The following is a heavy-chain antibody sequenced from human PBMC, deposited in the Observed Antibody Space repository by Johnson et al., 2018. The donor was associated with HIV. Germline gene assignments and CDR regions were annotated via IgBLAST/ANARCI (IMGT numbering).Heavy chain of an antibody. D-gene: IGHD3-22*01. J-gene: IGHJ3*02. Sequence: QVQLVESGGGVVQPGRSLRLSCEASGFTFSSYAMHWVRQAPGKGLEWVAHISYDGSNKYYADSVKGRFTISRDNSKNTLYLQMNSLRPEDTAVYYCAKSPGDNGYYSEGTDAFDIWGQGTMVTVSS. CDR3: AKSPGDNGYYSEGTDAFDI. CDR1: GFTFSSYA. V-gene: IGHV3-30-3*02. CDR2: ISYDGSNK.